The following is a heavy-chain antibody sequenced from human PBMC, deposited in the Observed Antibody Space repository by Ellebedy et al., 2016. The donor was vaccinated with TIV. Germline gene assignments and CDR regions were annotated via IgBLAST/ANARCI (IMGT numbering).Heavy chain of an antibody. D-gene: IGHD6-13*01. CDR2: IYYSGST. CDR1: GGSINNYY. J-gene: IGHJ4*02. Sequence: SETLSLTCTVSGGSINNYYWSWIRQPPGEGLEWIGYIYYSGSTHYNPSLKSRVTISVDTSKNQFSLKLSSVTAADTAVYYCARTKAVAGTFCFDYWGQGTLVTVSS. CDR3: ARTKAVAGTFCFDY. V-gene: IGHV4-59*01.